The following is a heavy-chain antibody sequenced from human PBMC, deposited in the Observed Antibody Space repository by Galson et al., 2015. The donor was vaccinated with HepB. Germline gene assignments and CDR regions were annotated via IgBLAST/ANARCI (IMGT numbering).Heavy chain of an antibody. V-gene: IGHV4-61*02. CDR2: IYTSGST. Sequence: LSLTCTVSGGSISSGSYYWSWIRQPAGKGLEWIGRIYTSGSTNYNPSLKSRVTMSVDTSKNQFSLNLSSVTAADTAVYYCAREAPYSSGWYSYYWGQGTLVTVSS. CDR1: GGSISSGSYY. D-gene: IGHD6-19*01. J-gene: IGHJ4*02. CDR3: AREAPYSSGWYSYY.